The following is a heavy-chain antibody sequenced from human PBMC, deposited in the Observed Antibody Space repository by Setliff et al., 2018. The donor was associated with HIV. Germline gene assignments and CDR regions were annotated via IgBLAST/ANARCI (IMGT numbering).Heavy chain of an antibody. Sequence: PGGSLRLSCAASGLIFSSYEMNWVRQAPGKGLGWISFIGGNGGNTYYTDSVKGRFTISRDNAKNTLYLQMSSLRSEDTAVYYCVKGQFLEWFNWFDPWGQGTLVTVSS. CDR2: IGGNGGNT. D-gene: IGHD3-3*01. CDR1: GLIFSSYE. CDR3: VKGQFLEWFNWFDP. J-gene: IGHJ5*02. V-gene: IGHV3-64D*09.